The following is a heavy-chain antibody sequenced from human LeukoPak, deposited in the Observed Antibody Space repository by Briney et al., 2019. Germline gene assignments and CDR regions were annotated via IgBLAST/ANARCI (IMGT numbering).Heavy chain of an antibody. J-gene: IGHJ4*02. V-gene: IGHV4-38-2*02. CDR3: ARGSGDWTYYFDY. CDR1: GYSISSGYL. D-gene: IGHD2-21*02. CDR2: TYHGGTT. Sequence: SETLSPTCTVSGYSISSGYLWGWIRQPPGKGLEWIGSTYHGGTTYSNPSLKSRVIISEDTSKNQFSLKLSSVTAADTAVYYCARGSGDWTYYFDYWGQGTLVTVSS.